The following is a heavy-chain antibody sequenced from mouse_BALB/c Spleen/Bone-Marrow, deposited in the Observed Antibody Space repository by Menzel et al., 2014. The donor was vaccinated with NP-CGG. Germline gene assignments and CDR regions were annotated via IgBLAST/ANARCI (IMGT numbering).Heavy chain of an antibody. CDR1: GFTFSDYY. V-gene: IGHV5-12*02. CDR3: ARAYYRYALAWSAY. Sequence: EVQLMESGGGLVQPGGSLKLSCATSGFTFSDYYMYWVRQTPEKRLEWVAYISYGGGSTYYPDTVKGRFTISRDNAKNTLYLQMSRLKSEDTAMYYCARAYYRYALAWSAYWGQGTLVTVSA. CDR2: ISYGGGST. J-gene: IGHJ3*01. D-gene: IGHD2-14*01.